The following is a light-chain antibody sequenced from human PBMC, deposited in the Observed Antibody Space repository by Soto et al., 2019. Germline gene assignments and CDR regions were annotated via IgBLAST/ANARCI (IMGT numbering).Light chain of an antibody. CDR3: QSRDSSLSSSWV. J-gene: IGLJ3*02. CDR2: HNN. CDR1: SSNIESNW. V-gene: IGLV1-40*01. Sequence: QSVVTQAPSVSGTPGQRVTISCSGSSSNIESNWVYWYQQLPGTAPKLLISHNNNRPSGVPDRFSGSKSGTSASLAITGLQADDEAVYYCQSRDSSLSSSWVFGGGTKLTVL.